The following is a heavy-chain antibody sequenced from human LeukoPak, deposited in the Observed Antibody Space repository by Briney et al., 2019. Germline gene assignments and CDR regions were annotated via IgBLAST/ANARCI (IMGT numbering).Heavy chain of an antibody. CDR2: IYSGGST. D-gene: IGHD3-22*01. CDR3: AIRGENDSTGSRTDY. CDR1: GFTVSSNY. V-gene: IGHV3-53*01. Sequence: PGGSLRLSCAASGFTVSSNYMSWVRQAPGKGLEWVSVIYSGGSTYYADSVKGRFTISRDNSKHTPYLQMNSLRAEDTAVYYCAIRGENDSTGSRTDYWGQGTLVTVSS. J-gene: IGHJ4*02.